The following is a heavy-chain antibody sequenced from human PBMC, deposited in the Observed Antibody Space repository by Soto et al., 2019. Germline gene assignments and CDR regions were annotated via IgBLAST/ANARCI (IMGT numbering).Heavy chain of an antibody. CDR2: IIPIFGTA. D-gene: IGHD2-15*01. CDR3: ARDNCSGGSCYKLLAWFDP. V-gene: IGHV1-69*01. CDR1: GGTFSSYA. J-gene: IGHJ5*02. Sequence: QVQLVQSGAEVKKPGSSVKVSCKASGGTFSSYAISWVRHAPGQGLEWLGGIIPIFGTANYAQKFQGRVTITADESTSTAYMELSSLRSEDTAVYYCARDNCSGGSCYKLLAWFDPWGQGTLVPVSS.